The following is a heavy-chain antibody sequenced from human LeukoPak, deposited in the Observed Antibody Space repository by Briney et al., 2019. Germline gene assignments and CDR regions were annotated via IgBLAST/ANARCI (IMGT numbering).Heavy chain of an antibody. Sequence: PVGSLRLSCAPSGFTFSSYGMHWVRQAPGKGLEWVAFIRYDGSNKYYADSVKGRFTISRDNSKNTLYLQMNSLRAEDTAVYYCAKDRDIVVVPAAISPFDYWGQGTLVTVSS. V-gene: IGHV3-30*02. D-gene: IGHD2-2*02. CDR2: IRYDGSNK. CDR3: AKDRDIVVVPAAISPFDY. J-gene: IGHJ4*02. CDR1: GFTFSSYG.